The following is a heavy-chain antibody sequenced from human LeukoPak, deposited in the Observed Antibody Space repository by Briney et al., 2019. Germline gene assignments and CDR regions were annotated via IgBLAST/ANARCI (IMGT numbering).Heavy chain of an antibody. D-gene: IGHD2-8*02. Sequence: SETLSLTCAVYGGSFSGYYWSWLRQPPGKGLEWIGEINHSGSTNYNPSLKSRVTISVDTSKNQFSLKLSSVTAADTAVYYCARGRALYIVLTPFDYWGQGTLVTVSS. CDR2: INHSGST. J-gene: IGHJ4*02. V-gene: IGHV4-34*01. CDR1: GGSFSGYY. CDR3: ARGRALYIVLTPFDY.